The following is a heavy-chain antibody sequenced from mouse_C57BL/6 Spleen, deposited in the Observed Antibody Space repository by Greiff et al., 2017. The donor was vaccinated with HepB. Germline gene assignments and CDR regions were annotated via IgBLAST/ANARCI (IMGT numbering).Heavy chain of an antibody. V-gene: IGHV1-80*01. CDR3: ARSEDYDGAWFAY. CDR1: GYAFSSYW. CDR2: IYPGDGDT. J-gene: IGHJ3*01. D-gene: IGHD2-4*01. Sequence: VQLQESGAELVKPGASVKISCKASGYAFSSYWMNWVKQRPGKGLEWIGQIYPGDGDTNYNGKFKGKATLTADKSSSTAYMQLSSLTSEDSAVYCCARSEDYDGAWFAYWGQGTLVTVSA.